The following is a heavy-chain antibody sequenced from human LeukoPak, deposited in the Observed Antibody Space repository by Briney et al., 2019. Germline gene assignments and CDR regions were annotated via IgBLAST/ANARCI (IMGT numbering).Heavy chain of an antibody. D-gene: IGHD1-26*01. Sequence: GGSLRLSCAASGFTFSSYAMSWVRQAPGKGLEWVSVIYSGGSTYYADSVKGRFTISRDNSKNTLYLQMNSLRAEDTAVYYCARARMGYFDLWGRGTLVTVSS. CDR2: IYSGGST. CDR3: ARARMGYFDL. V-gene: IGHV3-53*01. CDR1: GFTFSSYA. J-gene: IGHJ2*01.